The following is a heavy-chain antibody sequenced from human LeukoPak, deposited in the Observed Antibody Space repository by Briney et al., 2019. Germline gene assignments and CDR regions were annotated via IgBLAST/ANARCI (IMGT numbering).Heavy chain of an antibody. Sequence: PSETLSLTCTVSGGSISSSSYYWGWIRQPPGKGLEWIGSIYYSGSTYYNPSPKSRVTISVDTSKNQFSLKLSSVTAADTAVYYCARQDPYTFGGVIVFDYWGQGTLVTVSS. D-gene: IGHD3-16*02. V-gene: IGHV4-39*01. CDR3: ARQDPYTFGGVIVFDY. CDR2: IYYSGST. CDR1: GGSISSSSYY. J-gene: IGHJ4*02.